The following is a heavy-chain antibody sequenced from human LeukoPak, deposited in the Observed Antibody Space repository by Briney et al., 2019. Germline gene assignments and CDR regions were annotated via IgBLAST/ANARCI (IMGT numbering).Heavy chain of an antibody. V-gene: IGHV3-30-3*01. CDR3: ARIRGVITGPFDY. D-gene: IGHD3-10*01. CDR2: ISYDGSNN. J-gene: IGHJ4*02. Sequence: GGSLRLSCAASGFTFSTYAMHWVRQAPGKGLEWVAVISYDGSNNYYADSVKGRFTISRDNSKNTLYLQMNSLRAEDTAVYYCARIRGVITGPFDYWGQGTLVTVSS. CDR1: GFTFSTYA.